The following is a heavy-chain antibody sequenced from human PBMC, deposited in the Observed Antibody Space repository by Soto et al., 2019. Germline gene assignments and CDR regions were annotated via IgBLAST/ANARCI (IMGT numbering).Heavy chain of an antibody. CDR3: GRGRSGQIVVFY. Sequence: SETLSLTCAVYGGSFSGYYWSWIRQPPGKGLEWIGEINHSGSTNYNPSLKSRVTISVDTSKNQFSLKLSPDDTAVYYCGRGRSGQIVVFYWGQGTPVTVSS. D-gene: IGHD5-12*01. J-gene: IGHJ4*02. CDR2: INHSGST. CDR1: GGSFSGYY. V-gene: IGHV4-34*01.